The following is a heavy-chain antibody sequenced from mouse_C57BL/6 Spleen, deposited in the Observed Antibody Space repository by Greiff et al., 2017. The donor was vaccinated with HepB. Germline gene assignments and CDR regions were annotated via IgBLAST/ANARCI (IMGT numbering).Heavy chain of an antibody. V-gene: IGHV3-6*01. D-gene: IGHD1-1*01. CDR1: GYSITSGYY. J-gene: IGHJ2*01. CDR2: ISYDGSN. CDR3: AREYYGSNFDD. Sequence: EVKLMESGPGLVKPSQSLSLTCSVTGYSITSGYYWNWIRQFPGNKLEWMGYISYDGSNNYNPSLKNRISITRDTSKNQFFLKLNSVTTEDTATYYCAREYYGSNFDDWGQGTTLTVSS.